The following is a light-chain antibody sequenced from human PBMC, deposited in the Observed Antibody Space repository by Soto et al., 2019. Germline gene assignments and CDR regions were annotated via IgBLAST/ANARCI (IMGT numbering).Light chain of an antibody. CDR1: QTISSY. CDR3: QQSYSTPQA. Sequence: DIQVTQSPSSLSASVGDRVTITCRASQTISSYLNWYQQKPGKAPKLLIYAASSLQSGVPSRFSGSGSRTDFTLTISSLQPEDFATYYCQQSYSTPQAFGQGTKLEIK. V-gene: IGKV1-39*01. J-gene: IGKJ2*01. CDR2: AAS.